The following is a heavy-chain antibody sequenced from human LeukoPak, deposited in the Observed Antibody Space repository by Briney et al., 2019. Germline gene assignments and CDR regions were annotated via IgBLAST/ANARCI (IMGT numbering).Heavy chain of an antibody. CDR1: GFTFSSYE. J-gene: IGHJ4*02. D-gene: IGHD2-21*01. CDR3: ARVAPGHDIGRGYFDY. Sequence: GGSLRLSCAASGFTFSSYEMNWVRQAPGKGLEWVSYISSSGSTIYYTDSVKGRSTTSRDNAKNSLYLQMNSLRAEDTAVYYCARVAPGHDIGRGYFDYWGQGTLVSVSS. CDR2: ISSSGSTI. V-gene: IGHV3-48*03.